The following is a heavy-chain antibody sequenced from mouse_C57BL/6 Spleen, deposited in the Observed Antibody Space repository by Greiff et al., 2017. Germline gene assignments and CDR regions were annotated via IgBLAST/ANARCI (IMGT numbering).Heavy chain of an antibody. Sequence: VQLQQSGAELVRPGASVTLSCKASGYPFTDYEMHWVKQTPVHGLEWIGAIDPETGGTAYNQKFKGKAILTADKSSSTAYMELRSLTSEDSAVYYCTRRGYDGEPAYWGQGTLVTVSA. CDR3: TRRGYDGEPAY. CDR1: GYPFTDYE. CDR2: IDPETGGT. V-gene: IGHV1-15*01. D-gene: IGHD2-2*01. J-gene: IGHJ3*01.